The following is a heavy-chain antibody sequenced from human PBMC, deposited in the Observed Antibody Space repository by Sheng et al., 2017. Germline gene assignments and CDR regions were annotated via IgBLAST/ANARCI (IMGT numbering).Heavy chain of an antibody. CDR1: GFTFNIYA. CDR3: AKDSTDHNSVWDPFDY. V-gene: IGHV3-23*01. J-gene: IGHJ4*02. CDR2: IGNTET. D-gene: IGHD1-1*01. Sequence: EVQLLESGGGLVQPGGSLRLSCAASGFTFNIYAMSWVRQAPGKGLEWVSSIGNTETFYADSVRGRFTISRDNSRNTLFLQMNSLRAEDTAVYYCAKDSTDHNSVWDPFDYWGRGTLVTVSS.